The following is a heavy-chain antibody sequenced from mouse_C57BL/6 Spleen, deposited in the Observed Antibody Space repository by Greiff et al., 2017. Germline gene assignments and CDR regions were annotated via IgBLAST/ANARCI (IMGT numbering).Heavy chain of an antibody. D-gene: IGHD2-3*01. CDR1: GFTFTDYY. V-gene: IGHV7-3*01. CDR3: ARYDDGYYDAMDY. CDR2: IRNKANGYTT. Sequence: EVKLMESGGGLVQPGGSLSLSCAASGFTFTDYYMSWVRQPPGKALEWLGFIRNKANGYTTEYSASVKGRFTISRDNSKSILYLQMNALRAEDSATYYCARYDDGYYDAMDYWGQGTSVTVSS. J-gene: IGHJ4*01.